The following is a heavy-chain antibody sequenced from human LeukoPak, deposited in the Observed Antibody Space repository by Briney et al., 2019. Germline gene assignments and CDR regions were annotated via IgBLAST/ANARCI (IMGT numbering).Heavy chain of an antibody. CDR1: GFTFDDYA. D-gene: IGHD6-6*01. J-gene: IGHJ4*02. Sequence: SLRLSCAASGFTFDDYAMHWVRQAPGKGLEWVSGVSWNSGSIGYADSVKGRFTISRGNVKNSLYLQMNSLRAEDTALYYCAKSRDYSSSRGPFDYWGQGTLVTVSS. V-gene: IGHV3-9*01. CDR3: AKSRDYSSSRGPFDY. CDR2: VSWNSGSI.